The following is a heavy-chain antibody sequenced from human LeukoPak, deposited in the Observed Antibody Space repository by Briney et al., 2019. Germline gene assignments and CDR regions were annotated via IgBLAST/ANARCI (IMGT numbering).Heavy chain of an antibody. CDR2: IKQDGSEK. Sequence: GGSLRLSCAASGFTFSSYWMSWVRQAPGKGLEWVANIKQDGSEKYYVDSVKGRFTISRDNAKNSLYLQMSSLRAEDTAVYYCARAIHALRFLEWLSDTYYFDYWGQGTLVTVSS. CDR1: GFTFSSYW. V-gene: IGHV3-7*01. CDR3: ARAIHALRFLEWLSDTYYFDY. D-gene: IGHD3-3*01. J-gene: IGHJ4*02.